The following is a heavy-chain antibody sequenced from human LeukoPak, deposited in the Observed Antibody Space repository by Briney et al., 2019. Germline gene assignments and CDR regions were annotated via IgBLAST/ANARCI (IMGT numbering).Heavy chain of an antibody. D-gene: IGHD6-13*01. V-gene: IGHV3-48*02. CDR1: GFTFSSYS. Sequence: GGSLRLSCAASGFTFSSYSMNWVRQAPGKGLEWVSYITNSRNTIYSADAMNGLFTISRANANNSLYLQINSLRDEDTAVYCCARDQAAAGDYWGQGTLVTVSS. CDR2: ITNSRNTI. J-gene: IGHJ4*02. CDR3: ARDQAAAGDY.